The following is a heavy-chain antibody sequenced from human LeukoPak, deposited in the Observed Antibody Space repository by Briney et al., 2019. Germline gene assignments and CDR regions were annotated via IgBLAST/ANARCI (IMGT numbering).Heavy chain of an antibody. J-gene: IGHJ5*02. CDR1: GFTFSSYS. CDR3: ARDRYCSSTSCYPWFDP. V-gene: IGHV3-21*01. Sequence: AGGSLRLSCAASGFTFSSYSMNWVRQAPGKGLEWVSSISSSSSYIYYADSVKGRFTISRDNAKNSLYLQMNSLRAEDTAVYYCARDRYCSSTSCYPWFDPWGQGTLVTVSS. D-gene: IGHD2-2*01. CDR2: ISSSSSYI.